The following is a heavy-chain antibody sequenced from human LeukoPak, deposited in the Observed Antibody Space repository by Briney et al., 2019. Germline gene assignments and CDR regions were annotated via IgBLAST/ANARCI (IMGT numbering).Heavy chain of an antibody. J-gene: IGHJ6*03. V-gene: IGHV3-30*02. CDR1: GFTFSSYG. CDR3: AKAPPYSSSSSWGYYYMDV. CDR2: IRYDGSNK. D-gene: IGHD6-6*01. Sequence: PGGSLRLSCAASGFTFSSYGMHWVRQAPGKGLEWVAFIRYDGSNKYYADSVKGRFTISRDNSKNTLYLQMNSLRAEDTAVYYCAKAPPYSSSSSWGYYYMDVWGKGTTVTVSS.